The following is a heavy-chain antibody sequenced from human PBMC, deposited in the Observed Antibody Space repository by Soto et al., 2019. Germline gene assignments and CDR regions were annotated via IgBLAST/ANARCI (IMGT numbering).Heavy chain of an antibody. J-gene: IGHJ4*02. CDR3: ARAPGALLWFGELLDY. V-gene: IGHV3-30-3*01. D-gene: IGHD3-10*01. CDR2: ISYDGSNK. CDR1: GFTFSRYA. Sequence: QVQLVESGGGVVQPGRSLRLSCAASGFTFSRYAMHWVRQAPGKGLEWVAVISYDGSNKYYADSVKGRFTISRDNSKNMLYLQMNSLRAEDTAVYYCARAPGALLWFGELLDYWGQGTLVTVSS.